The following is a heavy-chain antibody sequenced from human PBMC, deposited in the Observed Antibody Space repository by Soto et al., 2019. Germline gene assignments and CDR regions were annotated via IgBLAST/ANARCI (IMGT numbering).Heavy chain of an antibody. CDR2: IGSRGETYAT. V-gene: IGHV3-73*01. D-gene: IGHD6-13*01. Sequence: GGSLRLSCAASGFTFGASALQWVRQASGKGLEWLGRIGSRGETYATTYAASVKGRFTISRDDSKKTAYLQMNSLESEDTAVYYCAKDPMGIAAAGTFDYWGQGTLVTVSS. CDR1: GFTFGASA. CDR3: AKDPMGIAAAGTFDY. J-gene: IGHJ4*02.